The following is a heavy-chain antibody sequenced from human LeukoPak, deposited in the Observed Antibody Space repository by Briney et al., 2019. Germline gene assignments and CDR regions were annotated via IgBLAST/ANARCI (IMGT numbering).Heavy chain of an antibody. D-gene: IGHD2-2*02. CDR3: ATIYGSRLSFFDY. CDR2: FDPEDGET. Sequence: ASVNVSCTVSGYTLTELSMHWVRQAPGKGLEWMGGFDPEDGETIYAQKFQGRVTMTEDTSTDTAYMELSSLRSEDTAVYYCATIYGSRLSFFDYWGQGTLVAVSS. CDR1: GYTLTELS. V-gene: IGHV1-24*01. J-gene: IGHJ4*02.